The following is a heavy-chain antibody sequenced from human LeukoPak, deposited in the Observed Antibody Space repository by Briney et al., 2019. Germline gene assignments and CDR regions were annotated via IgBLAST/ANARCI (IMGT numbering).Heavy chain of an antibody. V-gene: IGHV3-30*02. D-gene: IGHD6-19*01. CDR1: GFTFSSYG. CDR3: AKAPPHSSGWYVFDY. J-gene: IGHJ4*02. CDR2: IRYDGSNK. Sequence: PGGSLRLSCAASGFTFSSYGIHWVRQAPGKGLEWVAFIRYDGSNKYYADSVEGRFTISRDNSKNTLYLQMNSLRAEDTAVYYCAKAPPHSSGWYVFDYWGQGTLVTVSS.